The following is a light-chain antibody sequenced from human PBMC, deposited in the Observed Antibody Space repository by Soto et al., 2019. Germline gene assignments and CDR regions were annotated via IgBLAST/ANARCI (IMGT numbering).Light chain of an antibody. CDR2: EVS. J-gene: IGLJ1*01. CDR1: SSDVGTYNY. CDR3: SSYTSSGTQV. V-gene: IGLV2-14*01. Sequence: QSALTQPASVSGSPGQSITISCNGTSSDVGTYNYVSWYQQYPGKAPKLMIYEVSNRPSGVSNRFSGSKSGNTASLTISGLQAEDEADYYCSSYTSSGTQVFGTGTKLTVL.